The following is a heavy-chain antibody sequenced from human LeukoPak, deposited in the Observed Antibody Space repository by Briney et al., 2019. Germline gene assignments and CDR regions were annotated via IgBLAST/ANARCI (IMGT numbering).Heavy chain of an antibody. CDR1: GGSISSSSYY. CDR3: ARDGGRGYSGYAPPNWFDP. J-gene: IGHJ5*02. CDR2: IYYSGST. D-gene: IGHD5-12*01. V-gene: IGHV4-39*07. Sequence: SETLSLTCTVSGGSISSSSYYWGWIRQPPGKGLEWIGSIYYSGSTYYNPSLKSRVTISLDTSKNQLSLKLSSVTAADTAVYYCARDGGRGYSGYAPPNWFDPWGQGTLVTVSS.